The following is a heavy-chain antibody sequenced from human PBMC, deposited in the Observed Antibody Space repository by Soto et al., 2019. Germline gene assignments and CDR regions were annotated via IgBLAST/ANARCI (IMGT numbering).Heavy chain of an antibody. J-gene: IGHJ4*02. V-gene: IGHV4-39*01. D-gene: IGHD3-10*01. Sequence: SETLSLTCTVSGGSISSSSYYWGWIRQPPGKGLEWIGSIYYSGSTYYNPSLKSRVTISVDTSKNQFSLKLSSVTAADTAVYYCARLAWFGELLSLGGFDYWGQGTLVTVSS. CDR2: IYYSGST. CDR1: GGSISSSSYY. CDR3: ARLAWFGELLSLGGFDY.